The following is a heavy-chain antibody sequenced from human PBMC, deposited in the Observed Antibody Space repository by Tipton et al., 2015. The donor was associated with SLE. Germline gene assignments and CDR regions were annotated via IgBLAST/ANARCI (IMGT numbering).Heavy chain of an antibody. Sequence: TLSLTCTVSGGSISSYYWSWIRQPPGKGLEWIGYIYYSGSTNYNPSLESRVTISVDTSKNQFSLQLTSVTAADTAIYYCARESFTNDFYYYMDVWGKGTTVTVSS. CDR3: ARESFTNDFYYYMDV. D-gene: IGHD2-8*01. CDR1: GGSISSYY. V-gene: IGHV4-59*01. CDR2: IYYSGST. J-gene: IGHJ6*03.